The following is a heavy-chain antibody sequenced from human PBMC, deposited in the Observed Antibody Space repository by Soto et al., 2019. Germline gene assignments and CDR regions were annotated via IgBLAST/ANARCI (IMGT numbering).Heavy chain of an antibody. CDR1: GYSFTNYW. D-gene: IGHD2-21*02. J-gene: IGHJ3*02. Sequence: EVQLVQSGAEVQKPGESLKISCQGSGYSFTNYWIAWLRQMPGKGLELMGVIYPGDSRTTYSPSFRGQVTISADRSINAAYLQWSSLKASDTAMYYCTRDLDSGGNSEALDIWGQGTLVTVSS. V-gene: IGHV5-51*03. CDR2: IYPGDSRT. CDR3: TRDLDSGGNSEALDI.